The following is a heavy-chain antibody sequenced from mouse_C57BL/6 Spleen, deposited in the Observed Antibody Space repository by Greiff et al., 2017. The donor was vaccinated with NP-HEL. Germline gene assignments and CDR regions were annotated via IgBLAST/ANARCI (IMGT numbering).Heavy chain of an antibody. J-gene: IGHJ4*01. CDR2: ISSGGDYI. D-gene: IGHD1-1*01. CDR3: TREGITTVVAYYAMDY. Sequence: EVKLMESGEGLVKPGGSLKLSCAASGFTFSSYAMSWVRQTPEKRLEWVAYISSGGDYIYYADTVKGRFTISRDNARNTLYLQMSSLKSEDTAMYYCTREGITTVVAYYAMDYWGQGTSVTVSS. CDR1: GFTFSSYA. V-gene: IGHV5-9-1*02.